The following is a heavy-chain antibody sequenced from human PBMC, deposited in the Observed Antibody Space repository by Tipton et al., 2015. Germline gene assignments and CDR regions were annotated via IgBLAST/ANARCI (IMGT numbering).Heavy chain of an antibody. V-gene: IGHV4-34*01. J-gene: IGHJ4*02. D-gene: IGHD3-22*01. CDR3: ARAYYYDSSGYPLFDY. CDR2: INHSGST. CDR1: GGSFSGYY. Sequence: TLSLTCAVYGGSFSGYYWSWIRQPPGKGLEWIGEINHSGSTNYNPSLKSRVTISVDTSKNQFSLKLSSVTAADTAVYYCARAYYYDSSGYPLFDYWGQGTLVTVSS.